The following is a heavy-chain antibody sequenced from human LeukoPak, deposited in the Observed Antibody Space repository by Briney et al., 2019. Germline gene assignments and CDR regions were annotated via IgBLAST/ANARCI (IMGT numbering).Heavy chain of an antibody. CDR2: ISSLSSYI. CDR1: GFTFSNYS. D-gene: IGHD5-18*01. J-gene: IGHJ4*02. Sequence: GGSLRLSCAASGFTFSNYSMNWVRQAPGKGLEWVSSISSLSSYIYYADSLKGRFTISRDNAKNSLYLQINSLRAEDTAVYYCARGGPRDGYDYWGQGTLVTVSS. CDR3: ARGGPRDGYDY. V-gene: IGHV3-21*01.